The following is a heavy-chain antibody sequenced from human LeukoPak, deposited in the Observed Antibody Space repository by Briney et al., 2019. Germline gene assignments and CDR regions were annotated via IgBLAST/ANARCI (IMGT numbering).Heavy chain of an antibody. CDR3: AAAWELLPDAFDI. J-gene: IGHJ3*02. CDR2: ISGSGGST. CDR1: GFTFSSYA. Sequence: PGGSLRLSCAASGFTFSSYAMHWVRQAPGKGLEWVSAISGSGGSTYYADSVKGRFTISRDNSKNTLYLQMNSLRAEDTAVYYCAAAWELLPDAFDIWGQGTMVTVSS. V-gene: IGHV3-23*01. D-gene: IGHD1-26*01.